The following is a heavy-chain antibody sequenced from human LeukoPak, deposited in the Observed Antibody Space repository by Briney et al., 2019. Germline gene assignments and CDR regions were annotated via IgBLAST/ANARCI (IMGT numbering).Heavy chain of an antibody. CDR1: GFTFSSYS. CDR3: AGDFGNWATAMVTGVDY. V-gene: IGHV3-21*01. CDR2: ISSSSSYI. Sequence: KTGGSLRLSCAASGFTFSSYSMNWVRQAPGKGLEWVSSISSSSSYIYYADSVKGRFTISRDNAKNSLYLQMTSLRAEDTAVHYCAGDFGNWATAMVTGVDYWGQGTLVTVSS. J-gene: IGHJ4*02. D-gene: IGHD5-18*01.